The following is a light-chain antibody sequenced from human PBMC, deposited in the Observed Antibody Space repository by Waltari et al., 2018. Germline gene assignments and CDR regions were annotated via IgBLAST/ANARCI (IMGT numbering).Light chain of an antibody. CDR1: QDIYNS. J-gene: IGKJ4*01. Sequence: TQSPSSLSASVGDRVTITCQANQDIYNSLNWYQQKPGKAPNLLIYGASNLEPGVPSRFSGSGSGTHFTFTISSLQPDDFATYYCQQYDTPLSFGGGTKVAIK. V-gene: IGKV1-33*01. CDR3: QQYDTPLS. CDR2: GAS.